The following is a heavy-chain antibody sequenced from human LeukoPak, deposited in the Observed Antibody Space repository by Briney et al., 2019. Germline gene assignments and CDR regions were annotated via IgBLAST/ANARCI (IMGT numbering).Heavy chain of an antibody. Sequence: PSETLSLTCAVYGGSFSGYYWSWIRQPPGKGLEWIGEINHSGSTNYNPSFKSRVTISVDTSKNQFSLKLSSVTAADTAVYYCARKITMVRDLNWFDPWGQGTLVTVSS. J-gene: IGHJ5*02. CDR1: GGSFSGYY. CDR2: INHSGST. D-gene: IGHD3-10*01. CDR3: ARKITMVRDLNWFDP. V-gene: IGHV4-34*01.